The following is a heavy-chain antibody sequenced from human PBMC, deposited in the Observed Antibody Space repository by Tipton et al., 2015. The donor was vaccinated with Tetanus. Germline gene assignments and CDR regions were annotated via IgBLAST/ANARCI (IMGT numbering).Heavy chain of an antibody. CDR3: ARDRGDYIYYGMDV. CDR1: GYTFTHYG. V-gene: IGHV1-2*02. J-gene: IGHJ6*02. Sequence: QLVQSGAEVKKPGASVKVSCKASGYTFTHYGVNWVRQAPGQGLEWMGWIDPNSGGTNYAQKFQGRVTMTRDTSISTAYMELSSLRSDDTAVYYCARDRGDYIYYGMDVWGPGTTVTVS. D-gene: IGHD3-22*01. CDR2: IDPNSGGT.